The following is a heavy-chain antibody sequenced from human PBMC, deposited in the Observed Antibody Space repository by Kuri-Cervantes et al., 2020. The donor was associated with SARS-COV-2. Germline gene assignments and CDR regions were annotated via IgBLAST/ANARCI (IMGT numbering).Heavy chain of an antibody. D-gene: IGHD2-2*01. V-gene: IGHV1-2*02. CDR3: ARASGGLYCSSTSCGEGSWLDP. CDR2: INPNSGGT. Sequence: ASVKVSCKASGYTFTGYYMRWVRQAPGQGLEWMGWINPNSGGTSYAQKFQGRVTMTRDTSISTAYMELSRLRSDDTAVYYCARASGGLYCSSTSCGEGSWLDPWGQGTLVTVSS. CDR1: GYTFTGYY. J-gene: IGHJ5*02.